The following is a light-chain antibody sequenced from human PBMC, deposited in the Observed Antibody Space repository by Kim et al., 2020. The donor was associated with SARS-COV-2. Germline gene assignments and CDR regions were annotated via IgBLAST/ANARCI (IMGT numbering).Light chain of an antibody. Sequence: GQSVTISCSGSRSNIGINYGCWYQHLPGTAPKLLIYSDNQRPAGVPDRFSGSKSGTSASLAISGLRPEDEADYYCAAWDDYLSAGAFGGGTQLTVL. V-gene: IGLV1-47*01. J-gene: IGLJ3*02. CDR1: RSNIGINY. CDR3: AAWDDYLSAGA. CDR2: SDN.